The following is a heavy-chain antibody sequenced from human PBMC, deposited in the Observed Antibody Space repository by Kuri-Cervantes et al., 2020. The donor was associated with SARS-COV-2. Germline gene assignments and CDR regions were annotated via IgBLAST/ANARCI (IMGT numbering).Heavy chain of an antibody. CDR3: ARDIVTVDYDFWSGYYGPSYFDY. Sequence: GGSLKISCAASGFTFSSYWMHWVRQAPGKGQVWVSRINSDGSSTSYADSVKGRFTISRDNAKNTLYLQMTSLRAEDTAVYYRARDIVTVDYDFWSGYYGPSYFDYWGQGTLVTVSS. CDR1: GFTFSSYW. J-gene: IGHJ4*02. CDR2: INSDGSST. D-gene: IGHD3-3*01. V-gene: IGHV3-74*01.